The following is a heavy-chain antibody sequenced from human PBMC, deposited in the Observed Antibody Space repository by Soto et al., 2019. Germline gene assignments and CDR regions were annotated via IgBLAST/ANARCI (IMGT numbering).Heavy chain of an antibody. J-gene: IGHJ5*02. Sequence: GGSLRLSXAASGFTFSSYAMSWVRQAPGKGLEWVSAISGSGGSTYYADSVKGRFTISRDNSKNTLYLQMNSLRAEDTAVYYCASQYSSSWYYVFDPWGQGTLVTVSS. V-gene: IGHV3-23*01. CDR3: ASQYSSSWYYVFDP. CDR1: GFTFSSYA. D-gene: IGHD6-13*01. CDR2: ISGSGGST.